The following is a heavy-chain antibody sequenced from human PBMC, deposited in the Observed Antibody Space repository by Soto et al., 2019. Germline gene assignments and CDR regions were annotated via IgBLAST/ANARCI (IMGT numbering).Heavy chain of an antibody. J-gene: IGHJ5*02. CDR3: ARVFRGGYLLVDP. CDR1: GGSISSGGYS. Sequence: QLQLQESGSGLVKPSQTLSLTCAVSGGSISSGGYSWSWIRQPPGKGLEWIGYIYHSGSTYYNPPHKSRATIAVARSKNQFSLKLSSVTAADTAVYYCARVFRGGYLLVDPWGQGTLVTVSS. D-gene: IGHD2-21*01. V-gene: IGHV4-30-2*01. CDR2: IYHSGST.